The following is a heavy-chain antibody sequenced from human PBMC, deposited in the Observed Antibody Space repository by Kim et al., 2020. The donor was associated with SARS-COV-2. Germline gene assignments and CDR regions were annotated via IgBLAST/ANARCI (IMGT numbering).Heavy chain of an antibody. V-gene: IGHV3-30*18. CDR1: GFTFSSYG. CDR3: AKDGKKGVYGGYAPAPFYCDY. CDR2: ISYDGSNK. Sequence: GGSLRLSCAASGFTFSSYGMHWVRQAPGKGLEWVAVISYDGSNKYYADSVKGRFTISRDNSKNTLYLQMNSLRAEDTAVYYCAKDGKKGVYGGYAPAPFYCDYWGQGTLVTVSS. D-gene: IGHD5-12*01. J-gene: IGHJ4*02.